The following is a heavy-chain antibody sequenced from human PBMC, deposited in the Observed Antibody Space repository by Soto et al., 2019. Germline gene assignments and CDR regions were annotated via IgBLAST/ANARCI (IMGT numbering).Heavy chain of an antibody. CDR3: AKQGDYDFWSSSNHWLDP. Sequence: PGGSLRLSCAASGFSFSSYAISWVRQAPGKGLEWVSSIGGRGGSTYYADSVKGRFTISRDNSKNTVYLQMNSLRVEDTAVYYCAKQGDYDFWSSSNHWLDPWGQGTLVTVSP. D-gene: IGHD3-3*01. J-gene: IGHJ5*02. CDR2: IGGRGGST. CDR1: GFSFSSYA. V-gene: IGHV3-23*01.